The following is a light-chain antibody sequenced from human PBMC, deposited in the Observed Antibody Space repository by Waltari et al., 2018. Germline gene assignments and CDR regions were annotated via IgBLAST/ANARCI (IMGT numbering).Light chain of an antibody. CDR2: SAS. CDR3: QQYDYWPPLT. CDR1: QSVGRN. J-gene: IGKJ4*01. Sequence: EIVVTQSPATLSVSPGERATPSCRASQSVGRNLAWYQQKPGQSPRLLIYSASARATGVPARFSGSGSGTDFTLTISSLQSEDFAVYYCQQYDYWPPLTFGGGTKVEIK. V-gene: IGKV3-15*01.